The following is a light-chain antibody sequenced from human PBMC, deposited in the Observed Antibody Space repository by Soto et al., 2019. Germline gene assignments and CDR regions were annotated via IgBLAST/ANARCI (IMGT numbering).Light chain of an antibody. Sequence: DIQLTQSPSFLSASVGDRVTVTCRASQTINDYLAWFQKKEGKDPDLLIYPASTLQGEVPSRFSGDGFGIEFTLTVSTLQPEDFATYYGQQLRSYPHTFGQGNKLEIK. V-gene: IGKV1-9*01. CDR1: QTINDY. CDR3: QQLRSYPHT. J-gene: IGKJ2*01. CDR2: PAS.